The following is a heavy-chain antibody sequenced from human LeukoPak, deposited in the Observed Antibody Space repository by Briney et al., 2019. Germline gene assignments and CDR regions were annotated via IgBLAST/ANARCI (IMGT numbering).Heavy chain of an antibody. CDR1: GSFSDHY. Sequence: PGGSLRLSCVAFGSFSDHYMDWVRQAPGKGLEWIGRTKNRGESHITQYAASVNGRFTASRDDSKNSLYLQMNNLQTEDTAVYYCARDTDTAMDVWGQGTTVTVSS. V-gene: IGHV3-72*01. J-gene: IGHJ6*02. CDR2: TKNRGESHIT. CDR3: ARDTDTAMDV.